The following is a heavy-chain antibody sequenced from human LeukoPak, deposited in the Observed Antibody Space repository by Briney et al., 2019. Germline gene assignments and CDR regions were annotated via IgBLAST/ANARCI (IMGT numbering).Heavy chain of an antibody. CDR3: ARDRWFGEYNWFDP. V-gene: IGHV4-34*01. CDR1: GGSFSGYY. D-gene: IGHD3-10*01. CDR2: INHSGST. J-gene: IGHJ5*02. Sequence: SETLSLTCAVYGGSFSGYYWSWIRQPPGKGLEWIGEINHSGSTNYNPSLKSRVTISVDTSKNQFSLKLSSMTAADTAVYYCARDRWFGEYNWFDPWGQGTLVTVSS.